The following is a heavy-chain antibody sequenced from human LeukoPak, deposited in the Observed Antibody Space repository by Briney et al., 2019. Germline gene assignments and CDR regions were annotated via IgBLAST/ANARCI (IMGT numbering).Heavy chain of an antibody. V-gene: IGHV4-34*01. Sequence: SGTLSLTCAVYGGSFSGYYWSWIRQPPGKGLEWIGEINHSGSTNYNPSLKSRVTISVDTSKNQFSLKLSSVTAADTAVYYCARRTDYWGQGTLVTVSS. J-gene: IGHJ4*02. CDR2: INHSGST. D-gene: IGHD1-14*01. CDR3: ARRTDY. CDR1: GGSFSGYY.